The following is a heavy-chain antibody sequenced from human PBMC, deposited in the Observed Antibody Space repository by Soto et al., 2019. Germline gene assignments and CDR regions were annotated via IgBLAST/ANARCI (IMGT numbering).Heavy chain of an antibody. D-gene: IGHD5-12*01. J-gene: IGHJ5*02. CDR2: INPYSGGT. V-gene: IGHV1-2*04. CDR1: GYTFTDYY. Sequence: QVQLVQSGAEVKKPGASVKVSCKASGYTFTDYYVHWVRQAPGQGLEWMGWINPYSGGTNYAQKFQDWVTXXGXTXXSTAYLELTTLVSDDTAVYYCARARANVAPNWFDPWGQGTLVIVSS. CDR3: ARARANVAPNWFDP.